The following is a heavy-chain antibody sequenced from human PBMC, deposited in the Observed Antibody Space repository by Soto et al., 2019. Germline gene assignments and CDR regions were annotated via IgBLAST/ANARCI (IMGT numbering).Heavy chain of an antibody. V-gene: IGHV3-23*01. CDR3: AKAGSQYSSTPWFES. CDR2: ISGSGDKT. J-gene: IGHJ4*02. D-gene: IGHD2-2*01. Sequence: GGSLRLSCAASEFTFSNYAMSWVRQAPGKGLEWVSTISGSGDKTFYADSVKGRFTISRDNSKNTLYLQMNSLRAEDTAIYYSAKAGSQYSSTPWFESWGQGALVTVSS. CDR1: EFTFSNYA.